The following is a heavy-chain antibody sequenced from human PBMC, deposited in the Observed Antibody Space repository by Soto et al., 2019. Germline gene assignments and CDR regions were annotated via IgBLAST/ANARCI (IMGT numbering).Heavy chain of an antibody. J-gene: IGHJ5*02. CDR3: AKALVVGAPWFDP. V-gene: IGHV1-69*06. Sequence: GASVPVSCKSSVGTFNNYAISWGRQAPEQGLEWMGLITILFGTPDYARKIQDRVTITADKATDTAYLELSSLRSEDTAVYFCAKALVVGAPWFDPWGQGTLVT. CDR2: ITILFGTP. D-gene: IGHD1-26*01. CDR1: VGTFNNYA.